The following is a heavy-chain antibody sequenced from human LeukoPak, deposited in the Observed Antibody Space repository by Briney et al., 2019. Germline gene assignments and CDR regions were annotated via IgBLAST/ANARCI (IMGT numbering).Heavy chain of an antibody. J-gene: IGHJ4*02. CDR2: IYYSGST. CDR1: GGSISSYY. D-gene: IGHD3-10*01. V-gene: IGHV4-59*01. Sequence: SETLSLTCNVSGGSISSYYWSWIRQPPGQGLEWIGYIYYSGSTNYNPSLKSRVTISVDTSKNQFSLKLSSVTAADTAVYYCARDGDMVRGVFDYWGQGTLVTVSS. CDR3: ARDGDMVRGVFDY.